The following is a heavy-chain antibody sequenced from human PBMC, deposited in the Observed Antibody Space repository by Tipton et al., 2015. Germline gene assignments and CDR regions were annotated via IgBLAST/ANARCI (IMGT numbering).Heavy chain of an antibody. V-gene: IGHV1-69*01. CDR2: ITPAFGTT. CDR3: AKSGFGELLYGMDV. J-gene: IGHJ6*02. D-gene: IGHD3-10*01. Sequence: QLVQSGAEVKKPGSSVNVSCRASGGTFSTYAISWVRQAPGQGLEWMGGITPAFGTTNYAQKFQGRVTLTADESTSTAYMDLSSLRSEDTAVYYCAKSGFGELLYGMDVWGQGTSVTVSS. CDR1: GGTFSTYA.